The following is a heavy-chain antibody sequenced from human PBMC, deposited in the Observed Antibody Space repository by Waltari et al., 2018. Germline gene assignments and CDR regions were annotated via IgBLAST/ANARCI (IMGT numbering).Heavy chain of an antibody. CDR3: AKDLRLSIAAVGPFDY. Sequence: QVQLVESGGGVVQPGRSLRLSCAASGFTFSSYGMHWVRQAPGKGLEWVAVIWYDGSNKYYADSVKGRFTISRDNSKNTLYLQMNSLRAEDTAMYYCAKDLRLSIAAVGPFDYWGQGTLVTVSS. CDR2: IWYDGSNK. CDR1: GFTFSSYG. J-gene: IGHJ4*02. D-gene: IGHD6-6*01. V-gene: IGHV3-30*18.